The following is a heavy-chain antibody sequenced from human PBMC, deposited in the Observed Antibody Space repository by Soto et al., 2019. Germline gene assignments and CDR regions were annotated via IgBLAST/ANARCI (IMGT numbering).Heavy chain of an antibody. Sequence: GGSLRLSCAASGFTFSSYSMNWVRQAPGKGLEWVSSISSSSSYIYYADSVKGRFTISRDNAKNSLYLQMNSLRAEDTAVYYCARDELGFCSGGSCYSDAIHSWGQGIMVTVSS. CDR2: ISSSSSYI. V-gene: IGHV3-21*01. D-gene: IGHD2-15*01. CDR3: ARDELGFCSGGSCYSDAIHS. J-gene: IGHJ3*02. CDR1: GFTFSSYS.